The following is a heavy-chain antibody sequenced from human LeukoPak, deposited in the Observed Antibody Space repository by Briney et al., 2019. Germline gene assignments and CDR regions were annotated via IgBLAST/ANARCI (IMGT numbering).Heavy chain of an antibody. CDR1: GYTFTSYD. Sequence: GASVKVSCKASGYTFTSYDINWVRQATGQGLEWMGWMNPNSGNTGYAQKFQGRVTMTRNTSISTAYMELSSLRSEDTAVYYCARGRRGAYCGGDCYNHWGQGTLVTVSS. D-gene: IGHD2-21*02. CDR2: MNPNSGNT. J-gene: IGHJ5*02. V-gene: IGHV1-8*01. CDR3: ARGRRGAYCGGDCYNH.